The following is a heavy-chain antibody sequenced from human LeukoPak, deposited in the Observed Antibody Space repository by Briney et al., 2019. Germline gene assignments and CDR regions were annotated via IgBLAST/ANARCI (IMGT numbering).Heavy chain of an antibody. CDR2: IYYSGST. V-gene: IGHV4-59*01. D-gene: IGHD2-15*01. Sequence: SETLSLTCTVSGGSISSYYWSWIRQPPGKGLEWIGYIYYSGSTNYNPSLKSRVTISVDTSKNQFSLKLSSVTAADTAVCYCARAVRGWYFDYWGQGTLVIVSS. CDR1: GGSISSYY. CDR3: ARAVRGWYFDY. J-gene: IGHJ4*02.